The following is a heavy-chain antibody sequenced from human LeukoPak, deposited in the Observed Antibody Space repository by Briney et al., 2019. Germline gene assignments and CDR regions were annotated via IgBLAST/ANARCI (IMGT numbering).Heavy chain of an antibody. D-gene: IGHD6-19*01. CDR2: INPNSGGT. J-gene: IGHJ4*02. Sequence: ASLKVSCKASGGTFTGYYMHWVRQAPGQGLEWMGWINPNSGGTNYAQKFQGRVTMTRDTSISTAYMELSRLRSDDTAVYYCARGTRIAVAGDYWGQGTLVTVSS. V-gene: IGHV1-2*02. CDR1: GGTFTGYY. CDR3: ARGTRIAVAGDY.